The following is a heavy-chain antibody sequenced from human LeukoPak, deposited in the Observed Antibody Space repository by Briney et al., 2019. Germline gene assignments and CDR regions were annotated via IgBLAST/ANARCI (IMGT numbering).Heavy chain of an antibody. CDR2: IYHSGST. Sequence: PSETLSLTCTVSGGSISSYYWSWIRQPPGKGLEWIGYIYHSGSTNYNPSLKSRVTISVDTSKNQFSLKVSSGTAADTAVYYCARAPYYYYMDVWGKGTTVNVSS. CDR1: GGSISSYY. J-gene: IGHJ6*03. CDR3: ARAPYYYYMDV. V-gene: IGHV4-59*01.